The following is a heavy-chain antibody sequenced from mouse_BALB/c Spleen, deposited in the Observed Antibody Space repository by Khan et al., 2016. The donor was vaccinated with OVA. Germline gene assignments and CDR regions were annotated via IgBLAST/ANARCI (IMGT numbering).Heavy chain of an antibody. CDR1: GFTFSSYA. J-gene: IGHJ1*01. Sequence: EVKLLESGGGLVKPGGSLKLSCAASGFTFSSYAMSWVRQTPEKRLEWVATISSSGNYTYYPDSVKGRFTISRDNAKNTLYLQLSSLRSEDTAMYYCARPPITTVVATSYWFFDVWGAGTTVTVSS. D-gene: IGHD1-1*01. CDR2: ISSSGNYT. CDR3: ARPPITTVVATSYWFFDV. V-gene: IGHV5-9-3*01.